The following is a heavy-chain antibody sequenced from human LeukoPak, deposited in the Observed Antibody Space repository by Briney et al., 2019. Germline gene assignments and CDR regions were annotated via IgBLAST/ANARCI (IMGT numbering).Heavy chain of an antibody. CDR3: ARDPNGDYIGAFDN. D-gene: IGHD4-17*01. V-gene: IGHV3-23*01. CDR1: GFTFSSYS. CDR2: ITASDYTT. J-gene: IGHJ3*02. Sequence: GGSLRLSCAASGFTFSSYSMNWVRQAPGKGLEWVSLITASDYTTYSDSVKGRFTISRDNSKNTLYLQMDSLRGDDTALYHCARDPNGDYIGAFDNWGQGTMVTVSS.